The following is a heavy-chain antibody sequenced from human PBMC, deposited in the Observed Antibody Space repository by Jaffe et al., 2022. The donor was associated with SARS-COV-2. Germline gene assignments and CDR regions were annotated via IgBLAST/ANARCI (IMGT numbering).Heavy chain of an antibody. CDR1: GYTFTSYY. D-gene: IGHD3-10*01. V-gene: IGHV1-46*04. Sequence: QVQLVQSGAEVKKPGASVKVSCKASGYTFTSYYMHWVRQAPGQGLEWMGIINPSGGSTSYAQKLQGRVTMTRDTSTSTVYMELSSLRSEDTAVYYCARGITMVRGVPHYYYYMDVWGKGTTVTVSS. J-gene: IGHJ6*03. CDR3: ARGITMVRGVPHYYYYMDV. CDR2: INPSGGST.